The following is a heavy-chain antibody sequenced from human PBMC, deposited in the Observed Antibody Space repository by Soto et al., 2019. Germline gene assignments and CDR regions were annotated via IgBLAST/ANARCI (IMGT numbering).Heavy chain of an antibody. Sequence: QVQLQQWGAGLLKPSETLSPTCAVYGGSFSGYYWSWIRQPPGKGLEWIGEINHSGSTNYNPSLKSRVTISVDTSKNQFSLKLSSVTAADTAVYYCAVASDCSGGSCPDYWGQGTLVTVSS. CDR1: GGSFSGYY. J-gene: IGHJ4*02. CDR2: INHSGST. CDR3: AVASDCSGGSCPDY. V-gene: IGHV4-34*01. D-gene: IGHD2-15*01.